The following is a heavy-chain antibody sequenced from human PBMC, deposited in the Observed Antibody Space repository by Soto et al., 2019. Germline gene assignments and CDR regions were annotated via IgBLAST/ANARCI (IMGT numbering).Heavy chain of an antibody. D-gene: IGHD6-19*01. CDR2: ISPGGFST. Sequence: ASVKVSCKASGYSFTSYFMHWVRQAPGQGLEWMGLISPGGFSTSYAQRFQGRVTMTNDTSTSTFYMDLSSLTSEDTAVYYCAREAVAYDYWGQ. CDR1: GYSFTSYF. J-gene: IGHJ4*01. V-gene: IGHV1-46*01. CDR3: AREAVAYDY.